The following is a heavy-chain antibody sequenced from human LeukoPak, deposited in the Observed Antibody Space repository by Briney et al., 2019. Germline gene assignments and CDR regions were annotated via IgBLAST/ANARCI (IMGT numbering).Heavy chain of an antibody. CDR2: IWYDGSNK. V-gene: IGHV3-33*01. J-gene: IGHJ4*02. CDR1: GFTFSSYG. Sequence: GGFLRLSCAASGFTFSSYGMHWVRQAPGKGLEWVAVIWYDGSNKYYADSVKGRFTISRDNSKNTLYLQMNSLRAEDTAVYYCARDRWYRFWSGSADYWGQGTLVTISS. CDR3: ARDRWYRFWSGSADY. D-gene: IGHD3-3*01.